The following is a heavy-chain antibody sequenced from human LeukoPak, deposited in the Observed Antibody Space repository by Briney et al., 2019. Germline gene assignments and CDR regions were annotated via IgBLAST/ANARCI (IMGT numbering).Heavy chain of an antibody. Sequence: PSETLSLTCTVSGDSINSNNYYWSWIRQPAGKGLEWIGRIYSSGRTNYNPSLKSRVTISVDTSKNQFSLKLSSVTAADTAVYYCARQGLPKYYDYVWGSYRYMLAMDVWGKGTTVTISS. V-gene: IGHV4-61*02. CDR3: ARQGLPKYYDYVWGSYRYMLAMDV. CDR2: IYSSGRT. CDR1: GDSINSNNYY. J-gene: IGHJ6*04. D-gene: IGHD3-16*02.